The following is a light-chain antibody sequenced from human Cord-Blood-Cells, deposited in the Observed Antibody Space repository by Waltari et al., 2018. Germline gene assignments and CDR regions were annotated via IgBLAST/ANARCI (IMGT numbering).Light chain of an antibody. V-gene: IGKV3-15*01. CDR3: QQYNNWPPWT. Sequence: EIVMTQSPATLSVSPGERATLYCRASQSVSSNLAWYQQKPGQAPRLLIYGASTRATGIPARFSGSGSGTEFTLTISSLQYEDFAVYYCQQYNNWPPWTFGQGTKVEIK. CDR1: QSVSSN. CDR2: GAS. J-gene: IGKJ1*01.